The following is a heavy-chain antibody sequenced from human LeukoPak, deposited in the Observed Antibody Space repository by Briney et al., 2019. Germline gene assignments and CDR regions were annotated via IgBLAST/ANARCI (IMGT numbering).Heavy chain of an antibody. CDR3: ARRYYGSGSYYNWFDP. D-gene: IGHD3-10*01. CDR1: GYSFTSYW. V-gene: IGHV5-51*01. CDR2: IYPGDSDT. Sequence: PGESLKISCKGSGYSFTSYWIGWVRQMPGKGLESMGIIYPGDSDTRYSPSFQGQVTISADKSISTAYLQWSSLKASDTAMYYCARRYYGSGSYYNWFDPWGQGTLVTVSS. J-gene: IGHJ5*02.